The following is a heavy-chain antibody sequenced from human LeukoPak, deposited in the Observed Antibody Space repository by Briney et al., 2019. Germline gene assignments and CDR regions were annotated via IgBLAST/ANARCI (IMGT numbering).Heavy chain of an antibody. Sequence: SETLSLTCTVSGGSIRSYYWSWIRQSPGKGLEWIGEINHSGSTNYNPSLKSRVTISVDTSKNQFSLKLSSVTAADTAVYYCARGYGSGSYYSHWGQGTLVTVSS. D-gene: IGHD3-10*01. CDR2: INHSGST. J-gene: IGHJ4*02. CDR1: GGSIRSYY. V-gene: IGHV4-34*01. CDR3: ARGYGSGSYYSH.